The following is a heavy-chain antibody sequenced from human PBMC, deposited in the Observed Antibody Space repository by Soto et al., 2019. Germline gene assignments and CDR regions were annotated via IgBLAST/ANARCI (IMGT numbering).Heavy chain of an antibody. D-gene: IGHD3-3*01. Sequence: GGSLRLSCAASGFTFSSYGMHWVRQAPGKGLEWVAVISYDGSNKYYADSVKGRFTISRDNSKNTLYLQMNSLRAEDTAVYYCAKGKLRFEAARLIPHYGMDVWGQGTTVTVSS. CDR3: AKGKLRFEAARLIPHYGMDV. V-gene: IGHV3-30*18. J-gene: IGHJ6*02. CDR2: ISYDGSNK. CDR1: GFTFSSYG.